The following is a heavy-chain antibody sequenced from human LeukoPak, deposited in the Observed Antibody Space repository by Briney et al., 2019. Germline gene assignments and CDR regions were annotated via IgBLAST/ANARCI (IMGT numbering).Heavy chain of an antibody. D-gene: IGHD6-19*01. V-gene: IGHV4-34*01. CDR2: INHSGST. J-gene: IGHJ4*02. CDR3: ARGEVAVAGTGFFRGYFDY. Sequence: SETLSLTCAVYGGSFSGYYWSWIRQPPGKGLEWIGEINHSGSTNYNPSLKSRVTLSVDTSKNQFSLKLSSVTAADTAVYYCARGEVAVAGTGFFRGYFDYWGQGTLVTVSS. CDR1: GGSFSGYY.